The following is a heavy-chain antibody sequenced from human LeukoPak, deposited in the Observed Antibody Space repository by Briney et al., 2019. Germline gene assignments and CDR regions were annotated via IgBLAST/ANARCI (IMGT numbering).Heavy chain of an antibody. V-gene: IGHV3-23*01. CDR1: GFTFSSYA. D-gene: IGHD3-10*01. CDR2: ISGSGGST. Sequence: GGSLRLSCAASGFTFSSYAMSWVRQAPGKGLEWVSAISGSGGSTYYADSVKGRFTISRDNSKNTLYLQMNSLRAEDTAVYYCAKEGIWFGDPTYYYGMDVWGQGTTVTVSS. CDR3: AKEGIWFGDPTYYYGMDV. J-gene: IGHJ6*02.